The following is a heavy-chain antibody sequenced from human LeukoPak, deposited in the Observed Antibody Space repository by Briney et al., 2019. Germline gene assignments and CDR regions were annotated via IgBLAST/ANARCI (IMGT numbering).Heavy chain of an antibody. J-gene: IGHJ4*02. Sequence: PSETLSLTCTVSGGSISGSSHYWAWIRQPPGKGLEWIGSIYYTGGTFYSPSLKSRVAISVDATKNQFSLRLKSVTAADTAVYYCAREEASAGDYWGQGTLVTVSS. CDR2: IYYTGGT. CDR1: GGSISGSSHY. V-gene: IGHV4-39*01. CDR3: AREEASAGDY. D-gene: IGHD6-13*01.